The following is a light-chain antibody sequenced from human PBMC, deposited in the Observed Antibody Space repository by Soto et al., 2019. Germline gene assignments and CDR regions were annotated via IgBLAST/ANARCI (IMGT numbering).Light chain of an antibody. V-gene: IGLV2-23*02. Sequence: QSALTQPASVSGSPGQSVTISCTGTRSNVESYNFVSWYQQYPGKAPKYLIYEVNQWPSWISDRFSGSKSGKTASLTISGLQADDEAYYYCCSYAGNQTVVFGGGTQLTVL. CDR2: EVN. CDR3: CSYAGNQTVV. CDR1: RSNVESYNF. J-gene: IGLJ2*01.